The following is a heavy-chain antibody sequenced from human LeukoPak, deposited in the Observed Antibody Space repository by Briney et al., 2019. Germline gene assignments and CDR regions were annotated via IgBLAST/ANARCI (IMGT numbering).Heavy chain of an antibody. J-gene: IGHJ6*03. CDR2: IMPIFGTA. CDR3: ARGTTGSADYYYYMDV. V-gene: IGHV1-69*05. Sequence: ASVKVSCKASGGTFSSYAISWVRQAPGQGLEWMGGIMPIFGTANYAQRFQGRVTITTDESTSTAYMELSSLRSEDTAVYYCARGTTGSADYYYYMDVWGKGTTVTVSS. D-gene: IGHD1-26*01. CDR1: GGTFSSYA.